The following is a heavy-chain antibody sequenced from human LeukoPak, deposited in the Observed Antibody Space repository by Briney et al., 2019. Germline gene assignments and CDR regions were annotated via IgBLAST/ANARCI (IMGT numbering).Heavy chain of an antibody. CDR2: IYTGGYT. CDR1: GGSISTYY. CDR3: ARRPVLLWFGELRDYFDY. Sequence: SETLSLTCTVSGGSISTYYWNWIRQPAGKGLEWIGRIYTGGYTNYNPSVKSRVTMSVDTSKNQFSLKLSSVTAADTAVYYCARRPVLLWFGELRDYFDYWGQGTLVTVSS. V-gene: IGHV4-4*07. J-gene: IGHJ4*02. D-gene: IGHD3-10*01.